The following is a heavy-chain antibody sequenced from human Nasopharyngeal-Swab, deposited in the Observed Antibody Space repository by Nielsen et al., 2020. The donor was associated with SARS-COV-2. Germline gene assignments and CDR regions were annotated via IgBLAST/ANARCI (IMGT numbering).Heavy chain of an antibody. J-gene: IGHJ4*02. CDR1: GFTFDDYS. D-gene: IGHD6-13*01. V-gene: IGHV3-43*01. CDR3: AKDMGSSPTLDY. Sequence: GEPLKISCAASGFTFDDYSTHWVRQAPGKGLEWVSLIGWDGGGPNYADSVKGRFTISRDNRKDSLYLQMHSLRTEDTALYYCAKDMGSSPTLDYWGRGTLVTVSS. CDR2: IGWDGGGP.